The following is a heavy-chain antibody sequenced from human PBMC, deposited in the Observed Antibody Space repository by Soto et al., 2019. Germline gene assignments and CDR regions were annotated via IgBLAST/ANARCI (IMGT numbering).Heavy chain of an antibody. D-gene: IGHD3-16*01. CDR3: AQLGLMTFSHKHYFNH. CDR1: GFNFDNYG. J-gene: IGHJ4*02. V-gene: IGHV3-23*01. Sequence: PVGSLRLSCVASGFNFDNYGMSWVRQAPGEGLEWVSAIKNDGTSTYYAASVEDRFTISRDNSKNTLYLQLNSLGAEDTAVYYCAQLGLMTFSHKHYFNHWGRGTLVTVSS. CDR2: IKNDGTST.